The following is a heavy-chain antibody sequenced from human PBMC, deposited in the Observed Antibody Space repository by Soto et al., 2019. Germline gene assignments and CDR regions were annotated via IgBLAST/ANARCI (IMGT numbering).Heavy chain of an antibody. CDR2: IYHSGST. J-gene: IGHJ5*02. CDR3: ASKGTYYDILTGYPRWFDP. Sequence: PSETLSLTCAVYGGSFSGYYWSWVRQPPGKGLEWIGEIYHSGSTNYNPSLKSRVTISVDKSKNQFSLKLSSVTAADTAVYYCASKGTYYDILTGYPRWFDPWGQGTLVTVPS. V-gene: IGHV4-34*01. D-gene: IGHD3-9*01. CDR1: GGSFSGYY.